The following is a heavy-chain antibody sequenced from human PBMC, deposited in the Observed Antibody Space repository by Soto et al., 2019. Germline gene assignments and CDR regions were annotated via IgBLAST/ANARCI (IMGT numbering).Heavy chain of an antibody. CDR1: GGSISSGGYY. Sequence: SETLSLTCTVSGGSISSGGYYWSWIRRHPGKGLEWIGYIYYSGSTYYNPSLKSRVTISVDTSKNQFSLKLSSVTAADTAVYYCATYYDSSGYYSNDAFDIWGQGTMVTVSS. CDR2: IYYSGST. CDR3: ATYYDSSGYYSNDAFDI. V-gene: IGHV4-31*03. J-gene: IGHJ3*02. D-gene: IGHD3-22*01.